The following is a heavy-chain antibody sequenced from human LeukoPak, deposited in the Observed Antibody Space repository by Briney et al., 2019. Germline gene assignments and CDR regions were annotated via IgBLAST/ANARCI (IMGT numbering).Heavy chain of an antibody. V-gene: IGHV3-21*01. CDR3: ASRAVAEADY. Sequence: PGGSLRLSCAASGFTFSSYWMHWVRQAPGKGLEWVSSISSSSSYIYYADSVKGRFTISRDNAKNSLYLQMNSLRAEDTAVYYCASRAVAEADYWGQGTLVTVSS. CDR2: ISSSSSYI. J-gene: IGHJ4*02. D-gene: IGHD6-19*01. CDR1: GFTFSSYW.